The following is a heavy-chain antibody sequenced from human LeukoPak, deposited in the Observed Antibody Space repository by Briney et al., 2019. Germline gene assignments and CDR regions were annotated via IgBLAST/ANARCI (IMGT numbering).Heavy chain of an antibody. CDR2: IRYDGSNK. CDR1: GFTFSSYG. J-gene: IGHJ4*02. D-gene: IGHD3-3*01. CDR3: AKDLSKALLYRRGKYYFDY. Sequence: WGSLRLSCAASGFTFSSYGMHWVRQAPGKGLEWVAFIRYDGSNKYYADSVKGRFTISRDNSKNTLYLQMNSLRAEDTAVYYCAKDLSKALLYRRGKYYFDYWGQGTLATVSS. V-gene: IGHV3-30*02.